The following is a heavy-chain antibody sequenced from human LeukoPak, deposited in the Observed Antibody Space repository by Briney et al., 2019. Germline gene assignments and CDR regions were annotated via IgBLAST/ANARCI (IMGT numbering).Heavy chain of an antibody. CDR1: GGFISSGGYA. CDR2: IYHSGTA. CDR3: AREGLINAFDV. V-gene: IGHV4-30-2*06. J-gene: IGHJ3*01. Sequence: SQTLSLTCTVSGGFISSGGYAWTWLRQSPGKGLEWIGYIYHSGTAFYNPSLKSRVTISVDRSDNQFSLRVNSVTAADTAVYCCAREGLINAFDVWGQGTMVTVSS.